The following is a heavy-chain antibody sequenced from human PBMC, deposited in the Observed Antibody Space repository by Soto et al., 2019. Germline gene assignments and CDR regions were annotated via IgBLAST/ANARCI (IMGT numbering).Heavy chain of an antibody. D-gene: IGHD1-26*01. V-gene: IGHV3-9*01. J-gene: IGHJ4*02. CDR2: ISWNSDTI. Sequence: GGSLRLSCVASGFTFSSFWMSWVRQAPGKGLEWVSGISWNSDTIGYADSVKGRFTISRDNAKKSLYLQMNSLRAEDTALYYCAKAIPPGSYYSAIDYWGQGTLVTVSS. CDR3: AKAIPPGSYYSAIDY. CDR1: GFTFSSFW.